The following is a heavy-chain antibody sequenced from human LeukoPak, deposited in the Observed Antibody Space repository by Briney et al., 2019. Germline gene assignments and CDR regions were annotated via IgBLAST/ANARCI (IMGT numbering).Heavy chain of an antibody. J-gene: IGHJ5*02. CDR1: GLPFSGTA. CDR3: AKDGAQYSSGPECDP. Sequence: GGSLRLSCAASGLPFSGTAMSWVRQAPGKGLEWLSAISHDGMNAYYADSVKGRFTISRDNSKKTMSLEVSSVTAADTGVYYCAKDGAQYSSGPECDPRGQGALVTVSP. V-gene: IGHV3-23*01. CDR2: ISHDGMNA. D-gene: IGHD6-19*01.